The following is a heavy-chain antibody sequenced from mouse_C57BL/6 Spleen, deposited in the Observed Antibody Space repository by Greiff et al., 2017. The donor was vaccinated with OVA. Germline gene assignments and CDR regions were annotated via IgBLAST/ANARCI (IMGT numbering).Heavy chain of an antibody. D-gene: IGHD4-1*01. Sequence: VQLQQPGAELVRPGSSVKLSCKASGYTFTSYWMHWVKQRPIQGLEWIGNINPSGGETHYNQKFKDKATLTVDKSSSTAYLQLSSLTSEDSAVYDCAREGLGRGYFDYWGQGTTLTVSS. J-gene: IGHJ2*01. CDR3: AREGLGRGYFDY. CDR2: INPSGGET. CDR1: GYTFTSYW. V-gene: IGHV1-52*01.